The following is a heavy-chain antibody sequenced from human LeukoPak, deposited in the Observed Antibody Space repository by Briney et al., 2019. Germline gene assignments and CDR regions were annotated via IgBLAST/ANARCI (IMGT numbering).Heavy chain of an antibody. V-gene: IGHV3-53*01. CDR3: AKDRLASGSYKVFDY. J-gene: IGHJ4*02. CDR1: GFTVSSNY. D-gene: IGHD1-26*01. CDR2: IYSGGST. Sequence: GGSLRLSCAASGFTVSSNYMSWVRQAPGKGLEWVSIIYSGGSTFYADSVKGRFTISRDNSKNTLYLQMNSLRAEDTAVYYCAKDRLASGSYKVFDYWGQGTLVTVSS.